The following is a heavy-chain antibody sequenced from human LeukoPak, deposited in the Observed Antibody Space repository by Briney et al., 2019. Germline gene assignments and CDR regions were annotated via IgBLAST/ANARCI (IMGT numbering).Heavy chain of an antibody. J-gene: IGHJ6*02. D-gene: IGHD3-3*01. Sequence: PSETLSLTCTVSGGSISSGGYYWSWIRQHPGKGLEWIGYIYYSGGPYYNPSLKSRVTISVDTSKNQFSLKLSSVTAADTAVYYCARGYRDYDFWSGRSATYGMDVWGQGTTVTVSS. V-gene: IGHV4-31*03. CDR1: GGSISSGGYY. CDR3: ARGYRDYDFWSGRSATYGMDV. CDR2: IYYSGGP.